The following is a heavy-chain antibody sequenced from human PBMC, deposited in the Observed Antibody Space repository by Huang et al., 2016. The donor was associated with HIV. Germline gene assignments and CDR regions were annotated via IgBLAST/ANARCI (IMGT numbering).Heavy chain of an antibody. D-gene: IGHD3-10*01. V-gene: IGHV4-34*02. CDR1: GGSLSGYY. Sequence: QVHLQQWGAGLLKSAETLSLTCAVYGGSLSGYYWSWLRQTPGKGLEWIGEINPRGSPNYNPSLKSRVSISMDGSKKQFSLKVRSISDADTAVYFCARDATKNPRGWFDPWGQGTLVTVSS. CDR2: INPRGSP. CDR3: ARDATKNPRGWFDP. J-gene: IGHJ5*02.